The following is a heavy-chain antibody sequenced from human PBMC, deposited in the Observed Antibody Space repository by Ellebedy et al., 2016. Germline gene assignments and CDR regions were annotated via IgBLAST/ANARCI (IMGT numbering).Heavy chain of an antibody. CDR3: ARKVGGVIVNWFDP. Sequence: SETLSLXCAVHGGSFSGYYWSWIRQPPGKGLEWIGEINHSGSTNYNPSLKSRVTISVDTSKNQFSLKLSSVTAADTAVYYCARKVGGVIVNWFDPWGQGTLVTVSS. V-gene: IGHV4-34*01. CDR1: GGSFSGYY. J-gene: IGHJ5*02. D-gene: IGHD3-16*02. CDR2: INHSGST.